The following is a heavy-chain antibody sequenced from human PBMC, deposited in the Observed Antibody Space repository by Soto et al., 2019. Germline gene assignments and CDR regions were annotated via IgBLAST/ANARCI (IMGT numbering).Heavy chain of an antibody. Sequence: SDSLSLTSTVSGGCISSSSYYWGWIRQPPGKGLEWIGSIYYSGSTYYNPSLKSRVTISVDTSKNQFSLKLSSVTAADTAVYYCARHIGRWDAFDIWGQGTMVTVSS. CDR1: GGCISSSSYY. J-gene: IGHJ3*02. CDR2: IYYSGST. CDR3: ARHIGRWDAFDI. D-gene: IGHD1-26*01. V-gene: IGHV4-39*01.